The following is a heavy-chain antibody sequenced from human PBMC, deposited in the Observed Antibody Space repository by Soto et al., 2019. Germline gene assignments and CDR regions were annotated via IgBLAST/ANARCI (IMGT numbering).Heavy chain of an antibody. V-gene: IGHV3-23*01. Sequence: EVQLLESGGGLVQPGGSLKLSCVGSGFTFSRHAMTWVRQAPGKGLEWVSTLGRIGAFYADSVKGRFTISRDDSKNTVNLQMNGVRAEDSALYYCARDLTTHDYWGQGTVVTVSS. CDR2: LGRIGA. J-gene: IGHJ4*02. CDR3: ARDLTTHDY. CDR1: GFTFSRHA.